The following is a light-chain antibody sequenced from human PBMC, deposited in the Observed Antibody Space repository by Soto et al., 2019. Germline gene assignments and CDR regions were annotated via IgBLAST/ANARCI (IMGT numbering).Light chain of an antibody. V-gene: IGKV1-5*03. CDR2: KAS. CDR3: QRYNSYPLT. CDR1: QSISSW. Sequence: DIQMTQSPSTLSASVGDRVTITCRASQSISSWLAWYQQKPGKAPKLLIYKASSLESGVPSRFSGSGSGTEFTLTISSLQPDEFATYDCQRYNSYPLTFGGGTKVEIK. J-gene: IGKJ4*01.